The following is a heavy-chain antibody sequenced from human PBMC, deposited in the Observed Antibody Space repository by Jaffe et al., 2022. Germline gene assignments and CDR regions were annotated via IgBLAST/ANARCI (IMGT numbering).Heavy chain of an antibody. CDR1: GGSINDYY. CDR3: ARGYSGSRVADY. J-gene: IGHJ4*02. Sequence: QVQLQESGPGLVKPSETLSLTCTVSGGSINDYYWSWIRQPPGRELEWIGYIHYSGSTNYNPSLKSRVTISVDTSRNQFSLKLNSVTAADTAIYYCARGYSGSRVADYWGQGTLVTVSS. CDR2: IHYSGST. D-gene: IGHD1-26*01. V-gene: IGHV4-59*01.